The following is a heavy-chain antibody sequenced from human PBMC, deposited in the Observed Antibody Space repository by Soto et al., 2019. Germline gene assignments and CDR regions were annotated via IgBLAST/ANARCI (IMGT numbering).Heavy chain of an antibody. Sequence: QLQLQESGPGLVKPSETLSLTCTVSGGSISSSGYYWGWIRQPPGKGLEWIGSIYYSGDTYFYPSLRIRVTISVDTSKNQFSLKLSSVTAADTAMYYCVRGGRYYMQETYYFDYWGQGTLVTVSS. CDR1: GGSISSSGYY. J-gene: IGHJ4*02. CDR3: VRGGRYYMQETYYFDY. CDR2: IYYSGDT. D-gene: IGHD3-10*01. V-gene: IGHV4-39*01.